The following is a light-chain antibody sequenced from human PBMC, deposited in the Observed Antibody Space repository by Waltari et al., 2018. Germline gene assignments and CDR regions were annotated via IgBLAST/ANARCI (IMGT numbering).Light chain of an antibody. CDR3: QQRGT. Sequence: EIVLTQSPATLSLSPGERATLSCRASQSLSTYLAWYQHKPGQAPRLLIYHASDRATGIPARFRGSGSGTDFTLTISSLEPEDIAVYYCQQRGTFGPGTKVEIK. CDR2: HAS. CDR1: QSLSTY. J-gene: IGKJ3*01. V-gene: IGKV3-11*01.